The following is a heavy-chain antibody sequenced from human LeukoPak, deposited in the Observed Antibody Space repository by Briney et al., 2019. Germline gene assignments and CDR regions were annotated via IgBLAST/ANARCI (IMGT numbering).Heavy chain of an antibody. J-gene: IGHJ4*02. CDR2: ISYDGSNK. D-gene: IGHD2/OR15-2a*01. V-gene: IGHV3-30*04. CDR1: GFTFSSYA. CDR3: ARGGHVVPGIKFDY. Sequence: GGSLRLSCAASGFTFSSYAMHWVRQAPGKGLEWVAVISYDGSNKYYADSVKGRFTISRDNSKNTLYLQMNGLRAEDTAVYYCARGGHVVPGIKFDYWGQETLVTVSS.